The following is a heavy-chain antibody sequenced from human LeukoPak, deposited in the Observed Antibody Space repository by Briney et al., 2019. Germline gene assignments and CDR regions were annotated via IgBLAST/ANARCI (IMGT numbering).Heavy chain of an antibody. V-gene: IGHV3-7*04. Sequence: GGSLRLSCAASGFTFSVYWMNWVRQAPGKGVEWVANIKVDGSEKYYVDSVKGRFTISRDNAKNSLYLQMNSLRADDTAVYYCARVTSGLDYWGQGTLVTVSS. J-gene: IGHJ4*02. CDR3: ARVTSGLDY. CDR2: IKVDGSEK. CDR1: GFTFSVYW.